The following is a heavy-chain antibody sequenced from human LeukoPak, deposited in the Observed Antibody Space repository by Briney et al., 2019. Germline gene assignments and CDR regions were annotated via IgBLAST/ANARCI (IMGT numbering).Heavy chain of an antibody. CDR1: GFTFDDYA. D-gene: IGHD1-14*01. CDR3: ASRYQVYYFDY. V-gene: IGHV3-9*01. CDR2: ISWNSGSI. Sequence: GRSLRLSCAASGFTFDDYAMHWVRQAPGKGLEWVSGISWNSGSIGYADSVKGRFTISRDNAKNSLYLQMNSLRAEDTAVYYCASRYQVYYFDYWGQGTLVTVSS. J-gene: IGHJ4*02.